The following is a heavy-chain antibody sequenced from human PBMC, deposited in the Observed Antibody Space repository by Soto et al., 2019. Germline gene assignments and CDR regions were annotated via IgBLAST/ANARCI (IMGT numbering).Heavy chain of an antibody. V-gene: IGHV1-18*01. CDR3: ARGRYGDY. J-gene: IGHJ4*02. CDR2: ISAHNGNT. CDR1: GYAFTTYG. D-gene: IGHD1-1*01. Sequence: QVHLVQSGAEVKKPGASVKVSCQASGYAFTTYGITWVRQAPGQGLEWMGWISAHNGNTNYARKLQGRVTVTRDTATSTAYMELRSLRSDATAVYYCARGRYGDYWGQGALVTVSS.